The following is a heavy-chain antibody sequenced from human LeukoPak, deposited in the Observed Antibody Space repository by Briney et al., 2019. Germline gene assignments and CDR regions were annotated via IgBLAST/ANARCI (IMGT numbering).Heavy chain of an antibody. J-gene: IGHJ4*02. CDR3: ARGEDGYIDY. CDR1: GFTVSSNY. CDR2: IYSGGST. V-gene: IGHV3-53*01. D-gene: IGHD5-24*01. Sequence: PGGSLRLSCAAPGFTVSSNYMSWVRQAPGKGLEWVSVIYSGGSTYYADSVKGRFTISRDNSKNTLYLQMNSLRAEDTAVYYCARGEDGYIDYWGQGTLVTVSS.